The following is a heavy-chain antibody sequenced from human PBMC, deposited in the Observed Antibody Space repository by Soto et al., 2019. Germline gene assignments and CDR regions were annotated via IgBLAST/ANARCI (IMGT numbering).Heavy chain of an antibody. CDR1: GFTFNRYW. CDR3: ARGVPDHYGSGS. Sequence: EEQLVESGGNLVQPGGSLRLSCAASGFTFNRYWMHWVRQTPERGLMWVSRINGDASRTNYADSVKGRFTISRDNAKNTVYLQMDSLRVEDTAVYYCARGVPDHYGSGSWGQGTLVTVSS. D-gene: IGHD4-17*01. J-gene: IGHJ5*02. CDR2: INGDASRT. V-gene: IGHV3-74*01.